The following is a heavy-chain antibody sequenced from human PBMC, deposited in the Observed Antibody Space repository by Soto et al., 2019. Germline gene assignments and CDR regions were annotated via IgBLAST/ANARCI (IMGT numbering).Heavy chain of an antibody. D-gene: IGHD6-6*01. CDR3: AKDVR. Sequence: EVQLVESGGDLVQPGGSLRLSCAASGFTFSTHWMSWVRQAPGKGLEWVANINVDGSERNYADSVRSRFSVSRDNAKNSLFLQMNGLRVKDTALYYCAKDVRWGQGTQVTVSS. CDR2: INVDGSER. CDR1: GFTFSTHW. J-gene: IGHJ4*02. V-gene: IGHV3-7*05.